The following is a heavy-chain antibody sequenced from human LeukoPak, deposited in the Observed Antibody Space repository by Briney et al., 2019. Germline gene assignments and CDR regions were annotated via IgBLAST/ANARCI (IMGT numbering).Heavy chain of an antibody. CDR2: ISAYNGNT. CDR3: ARDLGTYYDYVWGSYRYHWFDP. V-gene: IGHV1-18*01. Sequence: ASVKVSCKASGYTFTSYGISWVRQAPGQGLEWMGWISAYNGNTNYAQKLQGRVTMTTDTSTSTVYMELRSLRSDDTAVYYCARDLGTYYDYVWGSYRYHWFDPWGQGTLVTVSS. J-gene: IGHJ5*02. D-gene: IGHD3-16*02. CDR1: GYTFTSYG.